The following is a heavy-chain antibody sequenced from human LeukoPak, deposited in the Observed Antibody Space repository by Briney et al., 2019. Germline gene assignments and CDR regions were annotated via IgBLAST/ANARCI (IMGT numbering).Heavy chain of an antibody. CDR3: AKEGSSGWYDY. CDR2: ISWNSGSI. V-gene: IGHV3-9*03. J-gene: IGHJ4*02. Sequence: SGRSLRLSCAASGFTFDDYAMHWVRQAPGKGLECVSGISWNSGSIGYADSVKGRFTISRDNAKNSLYLQMNSLRAEDMALYYCAKEGSSGWYDYWGQGTLVTVSS. D-gene: IGHD6-19*01. CDR1: GFTFDDYA.